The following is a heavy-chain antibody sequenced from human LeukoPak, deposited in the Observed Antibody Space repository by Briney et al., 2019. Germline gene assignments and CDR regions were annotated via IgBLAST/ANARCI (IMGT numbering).Heavy chain of an antibody. J-gene: IGHJ4*02. CDR1: GFTFDDYA. D-gene: IGHD6-19*01. CDR2: ISWNSVSI. Sequence: GGSLRLSCAASGFTFDDYAMHWVRQAPGKGLEWVSGISWNSVSIGYADSVKGRFTISRDNSKNTLYLQMNSLRAEDTAVYYCARDQIAVAGTTLDYWGQGTLVTVSS. CDR3: ARDQIAVAGTTLDY. V-gene: IGHV3-9*01.